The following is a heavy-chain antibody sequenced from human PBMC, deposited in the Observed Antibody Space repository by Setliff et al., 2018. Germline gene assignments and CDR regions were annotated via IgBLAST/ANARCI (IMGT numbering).Heavy chain of an antibody. CDR1: GGSMIGYY. Sequence: PSETLSLTCSVSGGSMIGYYWSWVRQAPGKGLEWIGHISPSGSTTYNPSVKSRVTISLDTSKNHFSLKLDSVTAADAALYYCARSPSSGAYWNPRPFYSDYWARGTLVTVSS. J-gene: IGHJ4*02. V-gene: IGHV4-4*08. CDR3: ARSPSSGAYWNPRPFYSDY. CDR2: ISPSGST. D-gene: IGHD1-26*01.